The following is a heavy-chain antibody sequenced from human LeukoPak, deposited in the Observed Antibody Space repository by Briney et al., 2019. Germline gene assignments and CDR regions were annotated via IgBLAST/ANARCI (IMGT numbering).Heavy chain of an antibody. J-gene: IGHJ4*02. V-gene: IGHV3-20*04. D-gene: IGHD3-16*01. CDR2: INWNGGST. CDR1: GFTFSSYN. Sequence: GSLRLSCAASGFTFSSYNMNWVRQAPGKGLEWVSGINWNGGSTGYADSVKGRFTISRDNAKNSLYLQMNSLRAEDTALYYCARVRAGGGFDYWGQGTLVTVSS. CDR3: ARVRAGGGFDY.